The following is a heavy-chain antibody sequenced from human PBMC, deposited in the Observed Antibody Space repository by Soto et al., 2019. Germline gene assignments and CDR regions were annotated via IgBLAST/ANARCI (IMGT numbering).Heavy chain of an antibody. D-gene: IGHD3-16*01. J-gene: IGHJ6*04. CDR2: IYYSGST. CDR1: GGSISSYY. CDR3: ARAGGPTNNGMDV. Sequence: PSETLSLTCTVYGGSISSYYWSWIRQPPGKGLEWIGYIYYSGSTNYNPSLKSRVTISVDTSKNQFSLKLSSVTAADTAVYYCARAGGPTNNGMDVCGKGTTVTVSS. V-gene: IGHV4-59*01.